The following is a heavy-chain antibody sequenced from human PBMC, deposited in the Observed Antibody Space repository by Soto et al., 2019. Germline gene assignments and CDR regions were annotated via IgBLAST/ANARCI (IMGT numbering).Heavy chain of an antibody. CDR2: IFPSGNA. CDR1: GGSIRNVY. J-gene: IGHJ4*01. D-gene: IGHD2-15*01. V-gene: IGHV4-4*08. CDR3: ARAHAPTLQFDS. Sequence: SETLSLTCTVSGGSIRNVYWSWIRQAPVNVLEWIGFIFPSGNAKYNPSLKSRVTISVDTSKNQFSLSLDSVTAADTAVYFCARAHAPTLQFDSWGQGTLVTVSS.